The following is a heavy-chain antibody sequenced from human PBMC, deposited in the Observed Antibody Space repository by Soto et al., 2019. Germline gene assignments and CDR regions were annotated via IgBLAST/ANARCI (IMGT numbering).Heavy chain of an antibody. Sequence: QVQLQQWGAGLLKPSETLSLTCAVYGGSYSGYYWSWLRQPPGKGLEWIGEINHSGSTNYNPSLKSRVTISVDTSKNQFSLKLSSVTAADTAVYYCARGAAVPAAIRYYYYYYGMDVWGQGTTVTVSS. CDR3: ARGAAVPAAIRYYYYYYGMDV. V-gene: IGHV4-34*01. CDR1: GGSYSGYY. J-gene: IGHJ6*02. CDR2: INHSGST. D-gene: IGHD2-2*01.